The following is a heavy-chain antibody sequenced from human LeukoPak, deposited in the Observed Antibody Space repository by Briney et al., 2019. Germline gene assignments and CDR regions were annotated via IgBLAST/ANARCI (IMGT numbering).Heavy chain of an antibody. Sequence: ASVKVSCKASGYTFTSYGISWVRQAPGQGLEWMGWISAYNDNTNYAQKLQGRVTMTTDTSTSTAYMELRSLRSDDTAVYYCARDGGYYYDSSGYYSLDYWGQGTLVTVSS. J-gene: IGHJ4*02. CDR3: ARDGGYYYDSSGYYSLDY. D-gene: IGHD3-22*01. CDR2: ISAYNDNT. V-gene: IGHV1-18*01. CDR1: GYTFTSYG.